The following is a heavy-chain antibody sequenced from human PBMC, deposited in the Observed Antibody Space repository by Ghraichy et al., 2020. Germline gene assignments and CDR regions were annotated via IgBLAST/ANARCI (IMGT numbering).Heavy chain of an antibody. J-gene: IGHJ6*02. V-gene: IGHV3-48*01. Sequence: GGSLRLSCAASGFTFNFYNMNWVRQAPGKGPEWVSYISTSGSTIYYADSVKGRFTISRDNAKNSLYLQMNSLRAEDTAVYHCVREGDGYNYYGMDVWGQGTTVTVSS. CDR3: VREGDGYNYYGMDV. CDR2: ISTSGSTI. D-gene: IGHD5-24*01. CDR1: GFTFNFYN.